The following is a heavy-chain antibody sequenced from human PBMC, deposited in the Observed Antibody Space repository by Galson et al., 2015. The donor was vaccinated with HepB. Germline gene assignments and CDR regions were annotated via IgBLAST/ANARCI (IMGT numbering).Heavy chain of an antibody. CDR1: GYTFSGYY. D-gene: IGHD5-12*01. CDR2: ISPNSGRT. Sequence: SVKVSCKASGYTFSGYYMHWVRQAPGQGLEWMGWISPNSGRTNYAQKSQGRVTLTRDTSISTAYMELRWLRSDDTAVYYCARDSAPDIVATTKELYYYFYAMDVWGQGTTVTVSS. J-gene: IGHJ6*02. V-gene: IGHV1-2*02. CDR3: ARDSAPDIVATTKELYYYFYAMDV.